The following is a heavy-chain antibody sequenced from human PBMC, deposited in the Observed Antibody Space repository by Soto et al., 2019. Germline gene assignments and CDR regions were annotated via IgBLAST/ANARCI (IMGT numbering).Heavy chain of an antibody. CDR1: GFTFSSYG. V-gene: IGHV3-33*01. Sequence: QVQLVESGGGVVQPGRSLRLSCAASGFTFSSYGMQWVRQAPGKGLEWVAVIWYDGSNKYYADSVKGRFTISRDNSKNTLYLQMLSLGDEDTAVYYCARDRDGYDHHWYFDLGGRGTLVTVSS. CDR3: ARDRDGYDHHWYFDL. J-gene: IGHJ2*01. D-gene: IGHD5-12*01. CDR2: IWYDGSNK.